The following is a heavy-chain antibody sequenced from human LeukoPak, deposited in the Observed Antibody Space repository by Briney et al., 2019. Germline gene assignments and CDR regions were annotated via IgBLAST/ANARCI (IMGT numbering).Heavy chain of an antibody. CDR1: GGSISSYY. J-gene: IGHJ6*03. CDR3: ARAGDYNFWSGYFDYYYMDV. Sequence: SETLSLTCTVSGGSISSYYWSWIRQPPGKGLKWIGYIYYSGSTNYNPSLKSRVTISVDTSKNQFSLKLSSVTAADTAVYYCARAGDYNFWSGYFDYYYMDVWGKGTTVTVSS. CDR2: IYYSGST. V-gene: IGHV4-59*01. D-gene: IGHD3-3*01.